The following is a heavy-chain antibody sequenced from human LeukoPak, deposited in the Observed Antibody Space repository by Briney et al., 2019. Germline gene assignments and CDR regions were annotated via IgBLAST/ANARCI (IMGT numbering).Heavy chain of an antibody. D-gene: IGHD2-21*02. CDR3: AKDKARPVPVVTAILEGVDYYYSGMDV. CDR1: GYTFTSYG. J-gene: IGHJ6*02. CDR2: ISAYNGNT. Sequence: ASVKVSFKASGYTFTSYGISWVRQPPGQGLEWMGWISAYNGNTNYAQKLQGRVTMTTDTSTSTDYMELRSQRSDDTAVYYCAKDKARPVPVVTAILEGVDYYYSGMDVWGQGTTVTVSS. V-gene: IGHV1-18*01.